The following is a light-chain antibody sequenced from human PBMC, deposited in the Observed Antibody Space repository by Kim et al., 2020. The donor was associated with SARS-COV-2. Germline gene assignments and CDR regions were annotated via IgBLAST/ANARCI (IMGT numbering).Light chain of an antibody. CDR2: GAS. CDR3: QQYNNWPPAT. CDR1: QSVSIN. J-gene: IGKJ1*01. V-gene: IGKV3-15*01. Sequence: EIVMTQSPATLSVSPGERATLSCRASQSVSINLAWYQQKPGQAPRLLIYGASTRATGIPARFSGSGSGTEFTLTIRSLQSEDFAVYYCQQYNNWPPATFGQGTKVDIK.